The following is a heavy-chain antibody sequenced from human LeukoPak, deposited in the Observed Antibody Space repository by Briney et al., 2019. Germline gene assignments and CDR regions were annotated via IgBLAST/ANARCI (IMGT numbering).Heavy chain of an antibody. D-gene: IGHD4-17*01. CDR2: ISAYNGNT. CDR1: GYTFTSYG. V-gene: IGHV1-18*01. CDR3: ARDTGRSHYGMDV. Sequence: ASVKVSCKASGYTFTSYGISWVRQAPGQGLEWMGWISAYNGNTNYAQKLQGRVTMTTDTSTSTAYMEPRSLRSDDTAVYYCARDTGRSHYGMDVWGQGTTVTVSS. J-gene: IGHJ6*02.